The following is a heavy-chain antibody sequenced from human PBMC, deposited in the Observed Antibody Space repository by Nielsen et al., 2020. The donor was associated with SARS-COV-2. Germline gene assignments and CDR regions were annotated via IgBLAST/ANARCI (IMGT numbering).Heavy chain of an antibody. CDR1: GFTFSASG. D-gene: IGHD1-26*01. CDR3: ARQTVSSYQLLRKYYYYIDV. V-gene: IGHV3-48*02. CDR2: INGGETHI. Sequence: GESLKISCAASGFTFSASGMNWVRQAPGRGLEWISYINGGETHIYYAASVKGRFTIFRDNAKNALYLQINSLRDDDTAVYYCARQTVSSYQLLRKYYYYIDVWGKGTTVTVSS. J-gene: IGHJ6*03.